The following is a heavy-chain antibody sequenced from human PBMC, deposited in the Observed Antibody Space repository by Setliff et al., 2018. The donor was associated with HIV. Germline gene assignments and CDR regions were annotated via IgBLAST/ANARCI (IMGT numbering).Heavy chain of an antibody. CDR2: IYYSGSP. V-gene: IGHV4-39*01. CDR1: GGSISNYY. Sequence: SETLSLTCSVSGGSISNYYWSWIRQPPGKGLEWIGSIYYSGSPYYNPSLRSRLTLSVDTSKNQFSLRLSSVTAADTAIYYCARRQAATMGVYSYYFMDVWGKGTTVTVSS. CDR3: ARRQAATMGVYSYYFMDV. J-gene: IGHJ6*03. D-gene: IGHD3-10*01.